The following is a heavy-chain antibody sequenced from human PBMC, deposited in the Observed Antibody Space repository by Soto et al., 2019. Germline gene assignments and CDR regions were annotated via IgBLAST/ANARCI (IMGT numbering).Heavy chain of an antibody. J-gene: IGHJ6*02. D-gene: IGHD6-19*01. CDR3: ARVIPSSGVYSSTYYYYGMDV. V-gene: IGHV1-69*13. CDR2: IIPIFGTA. CDR1: GGTFSSYA. Sequence: SVRVSCKASGGTFSSYAISWVRQAPGQGLEWMGGIIPIFGTANYAQKFQGRVTITADESTSTAYMELSSLRSEDTAVYYCARVIPSSGVYSSTYYYYGMDVWGQGTTVTVSS.